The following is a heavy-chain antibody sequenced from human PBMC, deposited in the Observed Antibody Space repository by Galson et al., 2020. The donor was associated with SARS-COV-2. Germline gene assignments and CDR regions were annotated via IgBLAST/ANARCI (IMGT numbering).Heavy chain of an antibody. J-gene: IGHJ4*02. Sequence: ASVKVSCKASGYTFTGYYMHWVRQAPGQGLEWMGWINPNSGGTNYAQKFQGSVTMTRDTSISTAYMELSRLRSDDTAVYYCAEGDGYNFPPGYWGQGALFTFSS. CDR1: GYTFTGYY. D-gene: IGHD1-1*01. V-gene: IGHV1-2*02. CDR2: INPNSGGT. CDR3: AEGDGYNFPPGY.